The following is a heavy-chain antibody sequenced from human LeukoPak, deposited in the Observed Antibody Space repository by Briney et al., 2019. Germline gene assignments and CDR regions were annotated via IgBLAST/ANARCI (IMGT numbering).Heavy chain of an antibody. D-gene: IGHD3-10*01. CDR2: IIPIFGTA. V-gene: IGHV1-69*13. CDR1: GYTFTSYA. Sequence: ASVKVSCKASGYTFTSYAISWVRRAPGQGLEWMGGIIPIFGTANYAQKFQGRVTITADESTSTAYMELSSLRSEDTAVYYCARVGLHYGSGNYGMDVWGQGTTVTVSS. CDR3: ARVGLHYGSGNYGMDV. J-gene: IGHJ6*02.